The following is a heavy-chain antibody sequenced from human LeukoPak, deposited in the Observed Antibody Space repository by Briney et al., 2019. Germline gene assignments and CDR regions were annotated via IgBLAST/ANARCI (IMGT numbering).Heavy chain of an antibody. V-gene: IGHV4-61*02. D-gene: IGHD2-15*01. CDR2: LYLSGST. Sequence: SETLSLTCTVSGASITGTSYYWRWIRQPAGTGLEWIGRLYLSGSTDYTPSLKSRVTISVDMSKNQLYLKLTSVTPADTAVYYCARGRDEYCSGGSCYERPFDPWGQGTLVTVSS. CDR1: GASITGTSYY. J-gene: IGHJ5*02. CDR3: ARGRDEYCSGGSCYERPFDP.